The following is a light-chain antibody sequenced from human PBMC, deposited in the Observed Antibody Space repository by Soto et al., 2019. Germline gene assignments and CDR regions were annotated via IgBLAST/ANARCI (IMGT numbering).Light chain of an antibody. V-gene: IGLV4-69*01. CDR1: SGHSNYA. Sequence: QLVLTQSPSASASLGASVKLTCTLSSGHSNYAIAWHQQQPEKGPRYLMKLNSDGSHSKGDGIPDRFSGSSSGAERYLTISTLQSDDEADYYCQTWDTGVVLFGGGTKLTVL. J-gene: IGLJ2*01. CDR3: QTWDTGVVL. CDR2: LNSDGSH.